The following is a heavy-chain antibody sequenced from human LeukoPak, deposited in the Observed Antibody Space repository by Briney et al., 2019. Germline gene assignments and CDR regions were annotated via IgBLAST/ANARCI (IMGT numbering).Heavy chain of an antibody. V-gene: IGHV4-61*01. Sequence: SETLSLTCTVSGGSVSSGSYYWSWIRQPPGKGLEWIGYIYYSGSTNYNPSLKSRVTISVDTSKNQFSLKLSSVTAADTAAYYCARDASWVNDYVWGSYRSSGGLDYWGQGTLVTVSS. J-gene: IGHJ4*02. CDR3: ARDASWVNDYVWGSYRSSGGLDY. CDR1: GGSVSSGSYY. CDR2: IYYSGST. D-gene: IGHD3-16*02.